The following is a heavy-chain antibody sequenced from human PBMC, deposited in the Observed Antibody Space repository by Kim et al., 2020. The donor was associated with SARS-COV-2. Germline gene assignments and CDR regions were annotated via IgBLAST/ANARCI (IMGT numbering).Heavy chain of an antibody. CDR2: ISYDGSNK. D-gene: IGHD3-3*01. CDR3: ARELRFDRKVYY. V-gene: IGHV3-30-3*01. Sequence: GRSLRLSCAASGFTFSTFAMHWVRQAPGKGLEWVALISYDGSNKYYADSVKGRFTISRDNSKNTLSLQMNSLRAEDTAVYYCARELRFDRKVYYWGQGT. J-gene: IGHJ4*02. CDR1: GFTFSTFA.